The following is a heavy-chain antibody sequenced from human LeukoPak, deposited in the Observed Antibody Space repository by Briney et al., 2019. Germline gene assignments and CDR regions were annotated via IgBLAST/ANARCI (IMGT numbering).Heavy chain of an antibody. CDR3: ARTRIAARAPLGY. CDR1: GGSFSGYY. J-gene: IGHJ4*02. CDR2: INHSGST. V-gene: IGHV4-34*01. Sequence: SETLSLTCAVYGGSFSGYYWSWIRQPPGKGLEWIGEINHSGSTNYNPSLKSRVTISVDTPKNQFSLKLSSVTAADTAVYNCARTRIAARAPLGYWGQGTLVIVSS. D-gene: IGHD6-6*01.